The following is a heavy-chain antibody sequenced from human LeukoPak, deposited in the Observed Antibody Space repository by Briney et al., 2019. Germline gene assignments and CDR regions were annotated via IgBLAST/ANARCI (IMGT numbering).Heavy chain of an antibody. V-gene: IGHV3-30-3*01. D-gene: IGHD3-3*01. J-gene: IGHJ4*02. CDR2: ISYDGSNK. CDR3: ARGYYDFWSGFGY. CDR1: GFTFSGYA. Sequence: GGSLRLSCAASGFTFSGYAMHWVRQAPGKGLEWVAVISYDGSNKYYADSVKGRFTISRDNSKNTLYLQMNSLRAEDTAVYYCARGYYDFWSGFGYWGQGTLVTVSS.